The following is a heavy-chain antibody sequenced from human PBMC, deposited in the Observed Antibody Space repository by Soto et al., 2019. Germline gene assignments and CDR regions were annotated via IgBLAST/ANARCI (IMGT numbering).Heavy chain of an antibody. J-gene: IGHJ4*02. Sequence: QVQLVESGGGVVQPGRFLRLSCAASGFTFDSYAMHWVRQAPGKGLEWLGLISYDGRKKYYADSVQGRFSISRDDSKKTLYLQMNSLRAEDTAVYYCARDGTYWTYTSTWYGNYWGQGTLVTVSS. V-gene: IGHV3-30*04. CDR3: ARDGTYWTYTSTWYGNY. CDR2: ISYDGRKK. CDR1: GFTFDSYA. D-gene: IGHD6-13*01.